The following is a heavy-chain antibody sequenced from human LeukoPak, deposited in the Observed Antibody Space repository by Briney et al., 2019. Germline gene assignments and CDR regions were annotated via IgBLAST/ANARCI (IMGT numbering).Heavy chain of an antibody. J-gene: IGHJ6*02. D-gene: IGHD2-15*01. CDR1: GYTFTGYY. V-gene: IGHV1-2*02. Sequence: APVKVSCKASGYTFTGYYMHWVRQAPGQGLEWMGWINPNSGGTNYAQKFQGRVTMTRDTSISTAYMELSRLRSDDTAVYYCARQFMPGLYCSGGSCSYGMDVWGQGTTVTVSS. CDR2: INPNSGGT. CDR3: ARQFMPGLYCSGGSCSYGMDV.